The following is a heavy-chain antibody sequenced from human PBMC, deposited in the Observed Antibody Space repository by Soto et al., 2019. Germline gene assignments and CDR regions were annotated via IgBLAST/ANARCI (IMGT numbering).Heavy chain of an antibody. CDR1: GFTFSNYG. V-gene: IGHV3-30*18. CDR2: MAADGSIK. J-gene: IGHJ6*02. CDR3: TKDRGSAWHYYGLDA. Sequence: VQLLQSGGGVVQPGRSLRFSCAASGFTFSNYGMHWVRQAPGKGLEWVAVMAADGSIKYYVDSVQGRFTISRDNSKNTVYRNMNSLRVEDAAVYYCTKDRGSAWHYYGLDAWGQGTTVSASS. D-gene: IGHD6-19*01.